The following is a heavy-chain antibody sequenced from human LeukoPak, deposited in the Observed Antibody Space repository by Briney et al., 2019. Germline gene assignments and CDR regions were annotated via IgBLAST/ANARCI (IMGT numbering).Heavy chain of an antibody. D-gene: IGHD3-10*01. J-gene: IGHJ6*02. V-gene: IGHV4-59*08. CDR1: GGSISGYF. CDR3: ARHDPVGHYQHDMDV. CDR2: VYYNGAT. Sequence: MSSEALSLTCTASGGSISGYFWSCIRQPPGKGLEFIGYVYYNGATLYSPSLKSRVTMSVDTSKNQFSLKLSSVTAADTAVYYCARHDPVGHYQHDMDVWGQGTTVIVSS.